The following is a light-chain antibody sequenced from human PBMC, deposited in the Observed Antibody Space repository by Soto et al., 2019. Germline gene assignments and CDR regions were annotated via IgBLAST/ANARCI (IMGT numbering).Light chain of an antibody. CDR1: QSVSSY. V-gene: IGKV3-11*01. Sequence: EIVLTQSPATLSLSPGERATLSCRASQSVSSYLAWYQQKPGQAPRLLIYDASNRAPGIPARFSGSGSGTDFTLTISSLEPEDFALYYCQQRTNWPPLTFGGGTKVEIK. CDR3: QQRTNWPPLT. CDR2: DAS. J-gene: IGKJ4*01.